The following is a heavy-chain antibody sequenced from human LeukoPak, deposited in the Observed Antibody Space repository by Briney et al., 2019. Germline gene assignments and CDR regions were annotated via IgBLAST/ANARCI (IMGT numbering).Heavy chain of an antibody. CDR2: IRYDGSNK. Sequence: QTGGSLRLSCAASGFTFSSYGMHWVPQAPGKGLEWVAFIRYDGSNKYYPDSVKGRFTISRDNFKNTLYLQMNSLRAEDTAVYYCAKDRASDYYYMDVWGKGTTVTISS. CDR1: GFTFSSYG. CDR3: AKDRASDYYYMDV. J-gene: IGHJ6*03. D-gene: IGHD3-10*01. V-gene: IGHV3-30*02.